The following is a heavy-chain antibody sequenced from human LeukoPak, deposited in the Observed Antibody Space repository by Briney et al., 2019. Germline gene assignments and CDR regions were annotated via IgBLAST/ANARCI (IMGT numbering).Heavy chain of an antibody. CDR1: GFTFSSYS. CDR2: ISSSSSYI. J-gene: IGHJ4*02. Sequence: GGSLRLSCAASGFTFSSYSMNWVRQAPGKGLEWVSSISSSSSYIYYADSVKGRFTISRDNAKNSLYLQMNSLRAEDTAVYYCARAPPGQLWLSRSYSIDYWGQETLVTVSS. D-gene: IGHD5-18*01. V-gene: IGHV3-21*01. CDR3: ARAPPGQLWLSRSYSIDY.